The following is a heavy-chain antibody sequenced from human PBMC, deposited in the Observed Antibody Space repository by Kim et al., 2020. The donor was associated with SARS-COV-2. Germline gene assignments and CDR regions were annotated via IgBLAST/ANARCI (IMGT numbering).Heavy chain of an antibody. CDR2: IYYSGST. D-gene: IGHD6-6*01. V-gene: IGHV4-31*03. Sequence: SETLSLTCTVSGGSISSGGYYWSWIRRHPGKGLEWIGYIYYSGSTYYNPSLKSRVTISVDTSKNQFSLKLSSVTAADTAVYYCARVPILRIAAREKGEDAFDIWGQGTMVTVSS. CDR3: ARVPILRIAAREKGEDAFDI. J-gene: IGHJ3*02. CDR1: GGSISSGGYY.